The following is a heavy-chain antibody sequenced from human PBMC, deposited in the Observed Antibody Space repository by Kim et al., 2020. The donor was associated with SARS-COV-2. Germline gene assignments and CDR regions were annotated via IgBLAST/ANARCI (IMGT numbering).Heavy chain of an antibody. D-gene: IGHD3-16*01. Sequence: ASVKVSCKTSGYTFSKYGLSWVRQAPGQGLEWMGWIDAYNSNTNYAQNFRGRVTMTRDSSTSTVCMELRSLRPDDTAVYYCARALGTGMAATWFAGWFDSWGQGTLVTVSS. CDR2: IDAYNSNT. J-gene: IGHJ5*01. CDR1: GYTFSKYG. CDR3: ARALGTGMAATWFAGWFDS. V-gene: IGHV1-18*01.